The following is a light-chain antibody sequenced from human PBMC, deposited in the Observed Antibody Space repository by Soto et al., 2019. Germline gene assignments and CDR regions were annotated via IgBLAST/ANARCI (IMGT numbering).Light chain of an antibody. J-gene: IGLJ2*01. CDR3: TSWTTSTTMI. V-gene: IGLV2-14*03. Sequence: QSALTQPASVSGSPGQSITISCTGTSSDIGAYNFVSWYQQHPGKAPKLMLYDVNIRPSGVSNRFSGSKSGNTASLTISGXXXXXXXDYYCTSWTTSTTMIFGGGTKVTVL. CDR1: SSDIGAYNF. CDR2: DVN.